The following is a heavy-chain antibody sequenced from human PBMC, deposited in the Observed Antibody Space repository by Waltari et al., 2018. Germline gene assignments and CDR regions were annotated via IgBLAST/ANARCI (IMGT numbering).Heavy chain of an antibody. CDR2: IFFGGGDS. CDR1: GFSLGTYV. J-gene: IGHJ4*02. D-gene: IGHD3-10*01. CDR3: AKDAFGNTYLDH. V-gene: IGHV3-30*19. Sequence: QVQLVESGGGVVQPGMSLRLSCAASGFSLGTYVMHWVRQAPGKGLEWVALIFFGGGDSFYADSVRGRFTISRDNSKNTLYLDINSLRLDDTAIYYCAKDAFGNTYLDHWGQGTLVTVSS.